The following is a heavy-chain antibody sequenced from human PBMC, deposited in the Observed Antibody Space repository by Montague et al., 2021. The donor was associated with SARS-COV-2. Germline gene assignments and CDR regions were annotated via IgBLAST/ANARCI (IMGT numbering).Heavy chain of an antibody. V-gene: IGHV4-39*01. CDR2: IYYSGST. J-gene: IGHJ4*02. CDR1: GGSISSSSYY. D-gene: IGHD5-12*01. CDR3: ARHERQWLRLYPYYFDY. Sequence: SDTLSLTRTVSGGSISSSSYYWGWIRQPPGKGLEWIGSIYYSGSTYYNPSLKSRVTISVDTSKNQFSLKLSSVTAADTAVYHCARHERQWLRLYPYYFDYWGQGTLVTVSS.